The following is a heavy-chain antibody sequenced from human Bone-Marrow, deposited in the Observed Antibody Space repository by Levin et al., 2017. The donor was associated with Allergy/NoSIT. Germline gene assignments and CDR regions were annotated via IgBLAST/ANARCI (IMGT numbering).Heavy chain of an antibody. Sequence: MASETLSLTCAVSGGPISGGGYSWSWIRQPPGKGLEWIGYMYHAGTTHYNPSLKSRATISVDRTKNQFSLNVTSATAADTAIYYCARVSGATVFDYWGQGILVTVSS. CDR2: MYHAGTT. CDR3: ARVSGATVFDY. D-gene: IGHD3-10*01. J-gene: IGHJ4*02. V-gene: IGHV4-30-2*01. CDR1: GGPISGGGYS.